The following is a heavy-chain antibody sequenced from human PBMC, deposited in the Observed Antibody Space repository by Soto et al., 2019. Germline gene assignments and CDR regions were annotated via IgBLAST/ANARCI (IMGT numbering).Heavy chain of an antibody. J-gene: IGHJ1*01. V-gene: IGHV3-23*01. CDR2: ISGSGGTT. Sequence: GGSLRLSCAASGFAFSNYAMNWVRQAPGKGLEWVSTISGSGGTTNYADSVKDRFTISRDNAKNTLYLQMNSLRAEDTAVYYFARDRYCGHSDLYAYWTQGTLDLGSS. CDR1: GFAFSNYA. CDR3: ARDRYCGHSDLYAY. D-gene: IGHD2-2*02.